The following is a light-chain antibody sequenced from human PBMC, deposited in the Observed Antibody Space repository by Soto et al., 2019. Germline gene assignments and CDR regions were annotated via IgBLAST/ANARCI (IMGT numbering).Light chain of an antibody. V-gene: IGKV3-15*01. J-gene: IGKJ2*01. CDR1: QSVSSN. CDR3: QQYNTGCP. CDR2: VAS. Sequence: EIVMTQSPATLSVSPGERATLSCSASQSVSSNLAWYQQKPGQAPRLLIYVASTRVTGIPAGFSGSGSGTEFTLTISGLQSADYVVCYCQQYNTGCPFGQGTKLQSK.